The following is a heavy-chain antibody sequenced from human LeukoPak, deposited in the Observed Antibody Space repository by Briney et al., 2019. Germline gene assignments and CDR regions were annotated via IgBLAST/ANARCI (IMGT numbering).Heavy chain of an antibody. D-gene: IGHD3-10*01. CDR2: ISSSGSTI. CDR3: ARDQYGSGDGYYMDV. V-gene: IGHV3-48*03. CDR1: GFTFRSYD. J-gene: IGHJ6*03. Sequence: GGPLRLSCAASGFTFRSYDMNWVRQAPGKGLEWVSYISSSGSTIFYADSVKGRFTISRDNAKNSLFLQMNSLRAEDTAVYYCARDQYGSGDGYYMDVWGKGTTVTISS.